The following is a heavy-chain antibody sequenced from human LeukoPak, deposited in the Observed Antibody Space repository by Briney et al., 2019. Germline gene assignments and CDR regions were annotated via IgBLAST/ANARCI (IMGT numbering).Heavy chain of an antibody. V-gene: IGHV4-59*08. CDR1: GGSISSYY. J-gene: IGHJ5*02. CDR3: ARNYYDSSGYWVNWFDP. D-gene: IGHD3-22*01. Sequence: SETLSLTCTVSGGSISSYYWSWIRQPPGKGLEWIGYIYYSGSTNYNPSLKSRVTISVDTSKNQFSLKLSSVTAADTAVYYCARNYYDSSGYWVNWFDPWGQGTLVTVSS. CDR2: IYYSGST.